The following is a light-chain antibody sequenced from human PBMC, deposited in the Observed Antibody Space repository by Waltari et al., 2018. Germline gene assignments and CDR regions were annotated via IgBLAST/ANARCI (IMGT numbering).Light chain of an antibody. J-gene: IGKJ1*01. CDR2: YAA. CDR1: QNIGSG. CDR3: HQIASLPRT. Sequence: EIMLTQSTVFPPGILEETVTITCRASQNIGSGLQWYQQKPNQSPKLLIKYAAQSISGVPSRFSGSGSGTDFTLTINSLEAEDAAVYYCHQIASLPRTFGPGTKVEIK. V-gene: IGKV6D-21*02.